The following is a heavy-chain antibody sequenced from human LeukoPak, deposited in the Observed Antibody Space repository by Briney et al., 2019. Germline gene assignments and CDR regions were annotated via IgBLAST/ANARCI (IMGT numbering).Heavy chain of an antibody. CDR2: INHRGTT. V-gene: IGHV4-34*01. CDR1: GGSLSGYY. Sequence: SGTLSLTCAVYGGSLSGYYWSWIRQPPGKGLEWLGEINHRGTTKYNPFLMSRVAISLDTSNNQFSLRMNSVTAADTAVYYCARLSVSMFGVVRNWFDPWGQGTLVTVSS. CDR3: ARLSVSMFGVVRNWFDP. J-gene: IGHJ5*02. D-gene: IGHD3-3*01.